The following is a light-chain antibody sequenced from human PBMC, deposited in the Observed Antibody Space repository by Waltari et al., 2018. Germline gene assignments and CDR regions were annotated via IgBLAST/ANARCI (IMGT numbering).Light chain of an antibody. Sequence: SSELTQDPAESVALGQTVRITCQGDSLRQSFASWYQQKPGQAPVLVVFGVGNRPSGIPDRFSGSNSGNTAFLTITGAQADDEADYYCNSRDISGNHWVFGGGTRLTVL. J-gene: IGLJ3*02. CDR1: SLRQSF. CDR2: GVG. CDR3: NSRDISGNHWV. V-gene: IGLV3-19*01.